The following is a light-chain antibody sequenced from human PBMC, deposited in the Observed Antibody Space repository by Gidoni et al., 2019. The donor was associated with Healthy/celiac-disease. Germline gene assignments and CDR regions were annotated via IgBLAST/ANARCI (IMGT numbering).Light chain of an antibody. CDR1: QSISSW. V-gene: IGKV1-5*03. CDR2: KAS. Sequence: DIQMTQSPSTLSASVGDRVTITCRASQSISSWLALYQQKPGKAPKLLIYKASSLESGVPFRFSGSGSGTEFTLTISSLQADDFATYYCQQYNNYSRTFGQGTKVEIK. CDR3: QQYNNYSRT. J-gene: IGKJ1*01.